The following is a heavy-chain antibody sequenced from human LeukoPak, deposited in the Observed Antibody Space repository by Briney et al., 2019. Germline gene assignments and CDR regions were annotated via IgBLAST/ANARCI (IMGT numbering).Heavy chain of an antibody. D-gene: IGHD2-8*01. J-gene: IGHJ4*02. CDR2: ISAQHGQT. Sequence: ASVKVSCKTSGYSENFYGITWVRQVAGQGLEWMGWISAQHGQTEYTPNSQDRVTMTTDTYTITAYIELRSLRSDDTAVYYCAGSLGYCTSNVCYLKYWGQGTLVTVSS. CDR1: GYSENFYG. CDR3: AGSLGYCTSNVCYLKY. V-gene: IGHV1-18*01.